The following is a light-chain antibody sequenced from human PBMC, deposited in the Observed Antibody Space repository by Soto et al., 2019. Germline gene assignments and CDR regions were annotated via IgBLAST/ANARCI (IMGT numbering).Light chain of an antibody. Sequence: QSVLTQPASVSGSPGQSITISCTGTSRDVGSYNLVSWYQQHPGKAPKLIIYEAVERPSGISNRFSGFKSGNTASLTISGLQSADEAYYYCCSYTGSSSPLVLGGGTKLTVL. CDR1: SRDVGSYNL. J-gene: IGLJ2*01. V-gene: IGLV2-23*01. CDR3: CSYTGSSSPLV. CDR2: EAV.